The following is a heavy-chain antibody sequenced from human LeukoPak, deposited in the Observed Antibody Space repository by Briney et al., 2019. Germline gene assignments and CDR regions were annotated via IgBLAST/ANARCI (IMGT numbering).Heavy chain of an antibody. J-gene: IGHJ6*02. CDR1: GYTFTSYV. CDR2: MNPNSGNT. V-gene: IGHV1-8*01. D-gene: IGHD2-15*01. CDR3: ARVRCSGGSCYYYYYGMDV. Sequence: ASVKVSCKASGYTFTSYVINWVRQATGQGLGWMGWMNPNSGNTGYAQKFQGRVTMTRNTSISTAYMELSSLRSEDTAVYYCARVRCSGGSCYYYYYGMDVWGQGTTVTVSS.